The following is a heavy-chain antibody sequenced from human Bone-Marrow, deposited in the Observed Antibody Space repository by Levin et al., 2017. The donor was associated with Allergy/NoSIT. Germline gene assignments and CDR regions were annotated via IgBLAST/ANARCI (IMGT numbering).Heavy chain of an antibody. CDR1: GGSISSSSYY. V-gene: IGHV4-39*07. CDR2: IYYSGST. CDR3: ARDPHPSYGDYAGGVDY. Sequence: PSETLSLTCTVSGGSISSSSYYWGWIRQPPGKGLEWIGSIYYSGSTYYNPSLKSRVTISVDTSKNQFSLKLSSVTAADTAVYYCARDPHPSYGDYAGGVDYWGQGTLVTVSS. D-gene: IGHD4-17*01. J-gene: IGHJ4*02.